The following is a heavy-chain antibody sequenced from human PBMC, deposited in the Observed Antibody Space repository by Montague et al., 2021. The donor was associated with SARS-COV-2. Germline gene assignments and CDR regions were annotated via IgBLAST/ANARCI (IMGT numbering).Heavy chain of an antibody. CDR3: ARAYYDGSGYHGYFDY. D-gene: IGHD3-22*01. J-gene: IGHJ4*02. CDR1: GGSISSYY. Sequence: SETLSLTCSVSGGSISSYYWSWIRQPPGKGLEWIGYIHYSGSTNYNPSLKSRVTISVDTSKNQFSLTLSSVTAADTAVYYCARAYYDGSGYHGYFDYWGQGTLVTVSS. CDR2: IHYSGST. V-gene: IGHV4-59*13.